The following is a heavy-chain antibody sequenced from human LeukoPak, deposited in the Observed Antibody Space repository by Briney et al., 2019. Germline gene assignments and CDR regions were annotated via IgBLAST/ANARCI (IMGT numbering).Heavy chain of an antibody. CDR1: EYTFTGYY. CDR2: INPNSGAT. D-gene: IGHD2-15*01. Sequence: ASVKVSCKASEYTFTGYYLHWVRQAPGEGLEWMGWINPNSGATKYAQNFQGRVTMTRDTSINTAYMELSRLTSDDTAVYYCARGLGYCSTPDCPARVFCFDYWGRGTLVTVSS. J-gene: IGHJ4*02. CDR3: ARGLGYCSTPDCPARVFCFDY. V-gene: IGHV1-2*02.